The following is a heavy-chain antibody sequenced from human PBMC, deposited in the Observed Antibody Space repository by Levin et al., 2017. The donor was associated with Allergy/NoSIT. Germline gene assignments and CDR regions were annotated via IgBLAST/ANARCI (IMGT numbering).Heavy chain of an antibody. J-gene: IGHJ1*01. CDR3: ARGSRWALVTAIAPFRH. CDR1: NGSFYTYY. V-gene: IGHV4-34*01. Sequence: PSETLSLTCAVYNGSFYTYYWSWIRQSPGKGLEWIGEINHLGSINYNPSLQSRVTISADTSKNQFSLKLISMTAADTAIYYCARGSRWALVTAIAPFRHWSQGTPVTVSS. D-gene: IGHD2-21*02. CDR2: INHLGSI.